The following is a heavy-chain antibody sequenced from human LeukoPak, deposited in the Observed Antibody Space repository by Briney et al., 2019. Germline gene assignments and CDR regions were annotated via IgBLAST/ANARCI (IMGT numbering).Heavy chain of an antibody. CDR1: DYTFTNYD. Sequence: SVKVSCKASDYTFTNYDISWVRQAPGQGLEWMGGVLPIFGITNYAQRFQGRVTITADESRSTAYMELSSLTSDDTAVYYCARDLLPMTKAGVVNDWGQGSLVIVSA. CDR3: ARDLLPMTKAGVVND. D-gene: IGHD3-3*01. V-gene: IGHV1-69*13. CDR2: VLPIFGIT. J-gene: IGHJ4*02.